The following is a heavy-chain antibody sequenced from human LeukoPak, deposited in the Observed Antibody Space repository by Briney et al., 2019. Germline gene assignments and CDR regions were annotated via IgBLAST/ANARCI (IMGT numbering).Heavy chain of an antibody. CDR3: VRHFDTVVTASIGY. CDR1: GYSFTSYW. Sequence: GETLKISCKGFGYSFTSYWIGWVRQMPGKGLEWMGIIYPGDSDTRYSPSFHGQVPISADNSLTTTHQQWSSLTTSDTATVYCVRHFDTVVTASIGYWGQGTLVSVSS. V-gene: IGHV5-51*01. D-gene: IGHD2-21*02. J-gene: IGHJ4*02. CDR2: IYPGDSDT.